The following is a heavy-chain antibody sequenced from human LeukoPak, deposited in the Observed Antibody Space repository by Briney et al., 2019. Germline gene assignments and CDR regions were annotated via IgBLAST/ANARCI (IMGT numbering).Heavy chain of an antibody. Sequence: GGSLRLSCAASGFTFSRYGIHWVRQAPGKGLGWGAVISYDGSNKYYTYSVMGRFTISRDNSKNTLYLQMNSLRAEATGVYYCAKDSTPLESSQMGYYFDYWGQRTLVTASS. D-gene: IGHD5-24*01. J-gene: IGHJ4*02. CDR1: GFTFSRYG. CDR2: ISYDGSNK. CDR3: AKDSTPLESSQMGYYFDY. V-gene: IGHV3-30*18.